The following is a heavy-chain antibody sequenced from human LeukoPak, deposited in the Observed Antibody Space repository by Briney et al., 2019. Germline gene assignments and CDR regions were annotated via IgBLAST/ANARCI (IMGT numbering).Heavy chain of an antibody. J-gene: IGHJ4*02. CDR2: INPNSGGT. V-gene: IGHV1-2*02. CDR1: GYTFTGYY. Sequence: GASVKVSCKASGYTFTGYYMHWVRQAPGQGLEWMGWINPNSGGTNYAQRFQGRVTMTRDTSISTAYMELSRLRSDDTAVYYCARDGLGNYYYFDYWGQGTLVTVSS. CDR3: ARDGLGNYYYFDY. D-gene: IGHD3-10*01.